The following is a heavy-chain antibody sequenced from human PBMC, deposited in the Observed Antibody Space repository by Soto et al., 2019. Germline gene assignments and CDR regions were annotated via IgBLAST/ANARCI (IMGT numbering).Heavy chain of an antibody. CDR2: FIAMLGTP. D-gene: IGHD5-18*01. V-gene: IGHV1-69*13. J-gene: IGHJ4*02. CDR3: ARGAMANFDY. Sequence: SVKLSCKASGGTFGSHGIAWVRQAPGQGLEWMGGFIAMLGTPTYAKKVQGRATITADESLTSSYLELRSLRSEDTAVYFCARGAMANFDYWGQGTVVTVSS. CDR1: GGTFGSHG.